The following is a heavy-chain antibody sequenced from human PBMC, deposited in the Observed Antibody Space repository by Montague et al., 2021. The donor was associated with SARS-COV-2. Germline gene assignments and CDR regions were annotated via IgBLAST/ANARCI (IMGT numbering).Heavy chain of an antibody. V-gene: IGHV4-4*07. CDR1: GGSISGYY. Sequence: SETLSLTCTVSGGSISGYYWSWFRQSAGKGLEWIGRIYNSGSTSYNPSLKSRVTMSVDTSKNQFSLKLSSVTAGDTAVYYCVRDQGRSNWNYPDYWGQGTLVTVS. D-gene: IGHD1-20*01. J-gene: IGHJ4*02. CDR3: VRDQGRSNWNYPDY. CDR2: IYNSGST.